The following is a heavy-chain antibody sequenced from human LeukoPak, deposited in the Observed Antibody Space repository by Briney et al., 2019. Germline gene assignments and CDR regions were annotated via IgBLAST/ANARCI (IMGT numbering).Heavy chain of an antibody. V-gene: IGHV5-51*01. CDR2: IYPGDSDT. Sequence: GESLKISCKGSGYSFTSYWIGWVRQMPGKGLEWMGIIYPGDSDTRYSPSFQGQVTISADKSISTAYLQWSSLKASDTAMYYCARQYCSTTTCYVREFDYWGQGTLFIVYS. J-gene: IGHJ4*02. CDR3: ARQYCSTTTCYVREFDY. D-gene: IGHD2-2*01. CDR1: GYSFTSYW.